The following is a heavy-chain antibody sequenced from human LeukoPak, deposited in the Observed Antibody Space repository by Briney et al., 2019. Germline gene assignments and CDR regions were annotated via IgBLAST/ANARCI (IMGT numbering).Heavy chain of an antibody. D-gene: IGHD3-22*01. J-gene: IGHJ3*01. CDR1: GFTFSNYA. V-gene: IGHV3-23*01. Sequence: GGSLRLSCAASGFTFSNYAMNWVRDTPGRGLKWGSGISGSGGDIYYADPVKGRFTISRDNSKITPYLQMYSLRADDTAVYYCALTRADSSGWEGFHVWGPGTMVTVSS. CDR3: ALTRADSSGWEGFHV. CDR2: ISGSGGDI.